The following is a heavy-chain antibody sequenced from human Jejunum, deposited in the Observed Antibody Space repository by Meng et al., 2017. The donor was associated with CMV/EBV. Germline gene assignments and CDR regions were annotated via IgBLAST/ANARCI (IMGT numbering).Heavy chain of an antibody. J-gene: IGHJ4*02. CDR2: IYWNDDK. D-gene: IGHD5-24*01. CDR1: SLNTKRVG. CDR3: ARLEMVLVPPSILIDS. Sequence: SLNTKRVGVAWIRQPRGKALEWLAHIYWNDDKRYSPFLKSRLSITKDTSKNQVVLTMTNMDPVDTATYYCARLEMVLVPPSILIDSWGQGTLVTVSS. V-gene: IGHV2-5*01.